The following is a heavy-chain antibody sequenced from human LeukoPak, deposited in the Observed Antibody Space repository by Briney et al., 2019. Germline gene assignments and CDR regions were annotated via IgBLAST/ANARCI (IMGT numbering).Heavy chain of an antibody. CDR1: GFTFSSYA. CDR2: ISSNGGST. Sequence: PGGSLRLSCSASGFTFSSYAMHWVRQAPGKGLEYVSAISSNGGSTYYADSVKGRFTISRDNSKNTLYLQMNSLRAEDTAVYYCAKDVLGSGSYSDYWGQGTLVIVSS. D-gene: IGHD3-10*01. CDR3: AKDVLGSGSYSDY. V-gene: IGHV3-64*04. J-gene: IGHJ4*02.